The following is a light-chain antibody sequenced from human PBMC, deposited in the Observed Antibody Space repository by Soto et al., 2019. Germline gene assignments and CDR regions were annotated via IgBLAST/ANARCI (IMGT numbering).Light chain of an antibody. CDR2: SSS. CDR3: QQYNKWPPYT. J-gene: IGKJ1*01. Sequence: EVVMTQSPATLSVSPGERAILYCRASQSVSSDLAWYQQKPGQAPRLLIFSSSIRATDVPGRFSGSGSGTEFTLTISNLQSEDFAVYYCQQYNKWPPYTFGQGTRWIS. CDR1: QSVSSD. V-gene: IGKV3-15*01.